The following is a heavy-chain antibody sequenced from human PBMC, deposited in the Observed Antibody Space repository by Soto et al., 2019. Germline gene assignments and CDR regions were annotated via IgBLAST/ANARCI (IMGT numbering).Heavy chain of an antibody. CDR3: ARGGNGYENWPPYYYYGMDV. CDR2: IKQVGGQT. Sequence: EVQLVESGGGFVQPGGSLRLSCAASGFTFDSYWMTWVRQAPGKGLEWVAHIKQVGGQTYYVDSVKGRFTISRDNAKTSLYLQMKSLRAEDTSVYFCARGGNGYENWPPYYYYGMDVWGQGTTVTVSS. CDR1: GFTFDSYW. J-gene: IGHJ6*02. V-gene: IGHV3-7*01. D-gene: IGHD5-12*01.